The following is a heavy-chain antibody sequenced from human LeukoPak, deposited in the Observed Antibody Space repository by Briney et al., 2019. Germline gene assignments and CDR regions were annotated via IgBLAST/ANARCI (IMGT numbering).Heavy chain of an antibody. CDR2: IDWDDDK. Sequence: QTLSLTCTVSGGSISSGDYYWSWIRQPPGKALEWLARIDWDDDKFYSTSLKTRLTISKDTSKNQVVLTMTSMDPVDTATYYCARIPTTVTAFDYWGQGTLVTVSS. CDR1: GGSISSGDYY. D-gene: IGHD4-17*01. CDR3: ARIPTTVTAFDY. J-gene: IGHJ4*02. V-gene: IGHV2-70*16.